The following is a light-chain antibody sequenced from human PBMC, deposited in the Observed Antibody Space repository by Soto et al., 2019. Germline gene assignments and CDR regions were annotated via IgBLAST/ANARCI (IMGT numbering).Light chain of an antibody. CDR1: QSVGSN. J-gene: IGKJ1*01. CDR3: QQCNNWPPWT. Sequence: EIVMTQSPATLSVSPGERATLSCRASQSVGSNLVWYQQKPGQTPRLLIYDASTRATGILARFSGSGSGTEFTLTISSLQSEDSAVYFCQQCNNWPPWTFGQGTKV. CDR2: DAS. V-gene: IGKV3D-15*01.